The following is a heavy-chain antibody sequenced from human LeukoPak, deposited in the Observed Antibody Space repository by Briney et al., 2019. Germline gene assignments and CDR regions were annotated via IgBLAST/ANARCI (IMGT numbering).Heavy chain of an antibody. CDR1: GGSISSYY. V-gene: IGHV4-4*09. Sequence: SETLSLTCTVSGGSISSYYWSWIRQPPGKGLEWIGYIYTSGSTSYNPSLKSRVTISVDTSKNQFSLKLSSVTAADTAVYYCARGGGYNSLDYWGQGTLVTVS. J-gene: IGHJ4*02. CDR2: IYTSGST. CDR3: ARGGGYNSLDY. D-gene: IGHD5-24*01.